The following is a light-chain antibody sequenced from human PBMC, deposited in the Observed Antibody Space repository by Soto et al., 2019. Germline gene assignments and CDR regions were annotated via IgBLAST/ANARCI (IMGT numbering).Light chain of an antibody. V-gene: IGLV2-14*03. Sequence: QSALTQPASVSGSPGQSITISCTGTSSDVAGYNYVSWYQQHPGKDPKLMIYDVSNRPSGVSNRFSGSKSGNTASLTISGRQAEDEADYYCSSYTSSTTLVVFGGGTKLTVL. CDR3: SSYTSSTTLVV. CDR2: DVS. J-gene: IGLJ2*01. CDR1: SSDVAGYNY.